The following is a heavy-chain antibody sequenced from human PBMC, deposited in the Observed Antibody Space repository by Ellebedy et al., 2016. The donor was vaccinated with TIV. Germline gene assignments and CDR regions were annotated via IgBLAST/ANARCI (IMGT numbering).Heavy chain of an antibody. CDR1: GYSFTIYW. V-gene: IGHV5-51*01. CDR2: IYPDDSDT. D-gene: IGHD1-26*01. J-gene: IGHJ4*02. Sequence: GESLKISCKGSGYSFTIYWIGWVRQMPGKGLEWMGIIYPDDSDTRYSPSFQGQVTISADKSISTAYLQWSSLKASDTTMYYCARRTGVAVGATPFDYWGQGTLVTVSS. CDR3: ARRTGVAVGATPFDY.